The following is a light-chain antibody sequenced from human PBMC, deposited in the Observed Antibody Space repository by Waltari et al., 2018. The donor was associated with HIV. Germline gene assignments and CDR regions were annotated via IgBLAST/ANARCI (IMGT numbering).Light chain of an antibody. CDR1: SSHLGSHNL. Sequence: QSALTQPASVSGSPGQSITISCPGTSSHLGSHNLVAWYQQHPGKAPYLIIYEGTKRPSGISNRFSGSKSGNTASLTISGLQADDEADYFCWSYAGSTPYVLLGGGTKLTVL. CDR2: EGT. J-gene: IGLJ2*01. CDR3: WSYAGSTPYVL. V-gene: IGLV2-23*01.